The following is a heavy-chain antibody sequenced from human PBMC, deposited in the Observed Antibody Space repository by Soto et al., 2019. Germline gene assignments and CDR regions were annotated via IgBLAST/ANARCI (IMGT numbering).Heavy chain of an antibody. J-gene: IGHJ6*02. CDR1: GFTFSSYA. CDR2: ISGSGGST. Sequence: PGGSLRLSCAASGFTFSSYAMSWVRQAPGKGLEWVSAISGSGGSTYYADSVKGRFTISRDNSKNTLYLQMNSLRAEDTAVYYCARVYDSSGYTYRDVWGQGTTVTVSS. V-gene: IGHV3-23*01. CDR3: ARVYDSSGYTYRDV. D-gene: IGHD3-22*01.